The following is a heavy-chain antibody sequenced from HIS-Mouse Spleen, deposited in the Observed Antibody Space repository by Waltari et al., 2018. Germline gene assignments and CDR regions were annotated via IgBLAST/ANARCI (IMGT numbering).Heavy chain of an antibody. Sequence: QGQLVKSGAEGKKPGASVKVSCKASGYTFTGYNLNWGRHAPGQGLEWMGWINPNSGGTNYAQKFQGRVTMTRDTSISTAYMELSRLRSDDTAVYYCARAEMTNWGTGAFDIWGQGTMVTVSS. CDR1: GYTFTGYN. D-gene: IGHD7-27*01. J-gene: IGHJ3*02. CDR2: INPNSGGT. CDR3: ARAEMTNWGTGAFDI. V-gene: IGHV1-2*02.